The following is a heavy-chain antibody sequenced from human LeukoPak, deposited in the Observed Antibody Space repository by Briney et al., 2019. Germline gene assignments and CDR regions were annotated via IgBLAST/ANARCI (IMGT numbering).Heavy chain of an antibody. CDR2: INAGNGNT. CDR3: ARSGRYYYDSGGYFTWDY. Sequence: ASVKVSCKASGYTFTSYAMHWVRQAPGQRLEWMGWINAGNGNTKYSQKFQGRVTITRDTSASTAYMELSSLRSEDTAVYYCARSGRYYYDSGGYFTWDYWGQGTLVTVSS. V-gene: IGHV1-3*01. J-gene: IGHJ4*02. CDR1: GYTFTSYA. D-gene: IGHD3-22*01.